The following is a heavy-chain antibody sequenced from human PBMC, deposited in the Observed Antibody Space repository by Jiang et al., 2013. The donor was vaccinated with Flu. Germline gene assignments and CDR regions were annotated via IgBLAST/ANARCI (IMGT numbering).Heavy chain of an antibody. CDR3: ARGVVRMRGTWFDP. J-gene: IGHJ5*02. D-gene: IGHD3-3*01. V-gene: IGHV1-69*01. CDR1: GGTFSSYA. CDR2: IIPIFGTA. Sequence: GAEVKKPGSSVKVSCKASGGTFSSYAISWVRQAPGQGLEWMGGIIPIFGTANYAQKFQGRVTITADESTSTAYMELSSLRSEDTAVYYCARGVVRMRGTWFDPGAREPWSPSPQ.